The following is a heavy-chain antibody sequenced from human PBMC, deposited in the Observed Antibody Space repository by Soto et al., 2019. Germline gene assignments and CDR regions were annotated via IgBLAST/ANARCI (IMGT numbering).Heavy chain of an antibody. CDR2: ISGSGGST. CDR3: AFIRLEADFWSGYSPPEY. J-gene: IGHJ4*02. D-gene: IGHD3-3*01. V-gene: IGHV3-23*01. CDR1: GFTFSSYA. Sequence: PGGSLRLSCAASGFTFSSYAMSWVRQAPGKGLEWVSAISGSGGSTYYADSVKGRFTISRDNSKNTLYLQMNSLRAEDTAVYYCAFIRLEADFWSGYSPPEYWGQGTLVTVSS.